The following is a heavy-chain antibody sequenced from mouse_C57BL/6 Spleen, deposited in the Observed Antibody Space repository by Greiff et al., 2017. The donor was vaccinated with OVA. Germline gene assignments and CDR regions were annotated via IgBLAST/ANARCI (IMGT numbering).Heavy chain of an antibody. CDR2: IWSGGST. CDR3: ARWEITEAMDY. CDR1: GFSLTSYG. V-gene: IGHV2-2*01. J-gene: IGHJ4*01. D-gene: IGHD2-4*01. Sequence: VHLVESGPGLVQPSPSLSITCTVSGFSLTSYGVHWVRQSPGKGLEWLGVIWSGGSTDYNAAFISRLSISKDNSKSQVFFKMNSLQADDTAIDYCARWEITEAMDYWGQGTSVTVSS.